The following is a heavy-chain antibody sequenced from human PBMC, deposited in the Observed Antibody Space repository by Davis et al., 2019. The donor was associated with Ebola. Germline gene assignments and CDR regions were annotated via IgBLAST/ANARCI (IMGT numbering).Heavy chain of an antibody. CDR2: IRYDGSNK. CDR1: GFTFSSYG. J-gene: IGHJ4*02. D-gene: IGHD5-18*01. Sequence: GESLKISCAASGFTFSSYGMHWVRQAPGKGLEWVAFIRYDGSNKYYADSVKGRFTISRDNSKNTLYLQMNSLRAEDTAVYYCARARRSGYSYGYSDYWGQGTLVTVSS. CDR3: ARARRSGYSYGYSDY. V-gene: IGHV3-30*02.